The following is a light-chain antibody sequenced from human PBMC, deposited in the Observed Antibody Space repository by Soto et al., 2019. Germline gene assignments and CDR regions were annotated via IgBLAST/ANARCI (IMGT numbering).Light chain of an antibody. J-gene: IGKJ4*01. CDR1: QSISSY. CDR3: QQSYSTPLT. Sequence: DIQMTQSKSSLSASVGARVTITGRASQSISSYLNWYKQKPGKAPKLLSYAASSLQSGVPSRFSGSGSGTDFTLTISSLKPEDFETYYCQQSYSTPLTFGGGTKVDIK. V-gene: IGKV1-39*01. CDR2: AAS.